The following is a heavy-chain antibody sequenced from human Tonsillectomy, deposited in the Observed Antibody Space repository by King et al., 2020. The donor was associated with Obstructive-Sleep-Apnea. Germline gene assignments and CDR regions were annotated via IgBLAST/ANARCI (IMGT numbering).Heavy chain of an antibody. CDR2: ISYSENT. Sequence: VQLQESGPGLVKPSQTLSLTCTVSGSSISSSGYYWSWIRQHPGKGLEWIGSISYSENTYYNPSLKSRVTISVDTSENQFSLKLSSVTVADTAVYFCARQLGSSGWYHRWGQGTLVTVSS. CDR3: ARQLGSSGWYHR. V-gene: IGHV4-31*03. D-gene: IGHD6-19*01. CDR1: GSSISSSGYY. J-gene: IGHJ4*02.